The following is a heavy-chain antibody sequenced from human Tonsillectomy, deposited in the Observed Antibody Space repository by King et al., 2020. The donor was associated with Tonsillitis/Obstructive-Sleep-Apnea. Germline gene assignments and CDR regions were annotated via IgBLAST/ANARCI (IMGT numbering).Heavy chain of an antibody. CDR3: AIRFLEWPDY. V-gene: IGHV3-23*04. Sequence: VQLVESGGGLVQPGGSLRLSCAASGFTFSSYAMSWVRQSPGRGLEWVSAISGSGGSTYYADSVKGRFTISRDNYKNTLYLQMNSQRAEDTAVYYCAIRFLEWPDYWGQGTLVTVSS. J-gene: IGHJ4*02. CDR1: GFTFSSYA. CDR2: ISGSGGST. D-gene: IGHD3-3*01.